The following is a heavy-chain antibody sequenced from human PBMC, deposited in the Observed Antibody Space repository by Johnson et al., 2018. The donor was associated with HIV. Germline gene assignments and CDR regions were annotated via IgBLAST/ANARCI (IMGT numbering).Heavy chain of an antibody. V-gene: IGHV3-30*06. CDR2: IGYDASNK. D-gene: IGHD1-26*01. CDR1: RFTFDSYG. Sequence: QVQLVESGGGVVQPGGSLRLSCAASRFTFDSYGMHWVRQAPGRGLEWLAVIGYDASNKYYADSVKGRFTISRDNSKNTLYLQMNSLRADDTAVYYCAREGVSGSYYDAFDLWGQGTMVTVSS. CDR3: AREGVSGSYYDAFDL. J-gene: IGHJ3*01.